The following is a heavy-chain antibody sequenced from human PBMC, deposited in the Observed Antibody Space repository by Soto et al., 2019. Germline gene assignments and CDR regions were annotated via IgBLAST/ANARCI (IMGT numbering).Heavy chain of an antibody. D-gene: IGHD4-17*01. CDR1: GFTFSSYA. V-gene: IGHV3-30-3*01. CDR2: ISYDGSNK. Sequence: QVQLVESGGGVVQPGRSLRLSCAASGFTFSSYAMHWVRQAPGKGLEWVAVISYDGSNKYYADSVKGRFTISRDNSKNTLYLQMNSLRAEDTAVYYCARAQTVTFYSYCMDVWGQGLTVTVSS. CDR3: ARAQTVTFYSYCMDV. J-gene: IGHJ6*02.